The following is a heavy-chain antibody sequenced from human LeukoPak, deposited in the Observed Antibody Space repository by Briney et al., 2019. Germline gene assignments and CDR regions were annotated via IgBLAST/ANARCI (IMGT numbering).Heavy chain of an antibody. CDR3: ARTAAKYNWFDP. V-gene: IGHV4-38-2*02. CDR1: GYSISSGYY. D-gene: IGHD2-2*01. CDR2: IYHSGST. Sequence: SETLSLTCTVSGYSISSGYYWGWIRQPPGKGLEWIGSIYHSGSTYYNPSLKSRVTISIDTSKNQFSLKLSSVTAADTAVYYCARTAAKYNWFDPWGQGTLVTVSS. J-gene: IGHJ5*02.